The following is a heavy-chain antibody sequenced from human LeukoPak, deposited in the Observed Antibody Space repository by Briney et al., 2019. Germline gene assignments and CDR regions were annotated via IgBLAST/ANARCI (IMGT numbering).Heavy chain of an antibody. CDR2: IIPIFGTA. D-gene: IGHD3-16*02. J-gene: IGHJ4*02. V-gene: IGHV1-69*06. CDR3: ARVADYGYVWGSYRVFDY. CDR1: GGTFSSYA. Sequence: GASVKVSCKASGGTFSSYAISWVRQAPGQGLEWMGGIIPIFGTANYAQKFQGRVTITADKSTSTAYMELSSLRSEDTAVYYCARVADYGYVWGSYRVFDYWGQGTLVTVSS.